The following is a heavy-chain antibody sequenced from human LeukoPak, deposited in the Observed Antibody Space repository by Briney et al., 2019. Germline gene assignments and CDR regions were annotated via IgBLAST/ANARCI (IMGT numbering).Heavy chain of an antibody. V-gene: IGHV4-59*01. CDR3: AREEPVLRYFDWSRRNWYFDL. CDR1: GGSISSYY. Sequence: SETLSLTCTVSGGSISSYYWSWTRHPPGKGLEWIGHIYYSGSTNYNPSLKSRVTISVDTSKNQFSLKLSSVTAADTAVYYCAREEPVLRYFDWSRRNWYFDLWGRGTLVTVSS. J-gene: IGHJ2*01. D-gene: IGHD3-9*01. CDR2: IYYSGST.